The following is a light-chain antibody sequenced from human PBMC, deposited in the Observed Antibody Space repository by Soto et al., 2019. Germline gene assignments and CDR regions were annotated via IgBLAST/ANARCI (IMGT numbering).Light chain of an antibody. CDR1: QSVSSN. CDR3: QQRGEWPPGAT. Sequence: EIMLTQSPATLSLSPGERATLSCRASQSVSSNLAWYQQKPGQAPRLLIYAASTRATGIPARFSGSGSGTEFTLTISSLQSEDFAVYYCQQRGEWPPGATFGQGTRLEI. J-gene: IGKJ5*01. V-gene: IGKV3-11*01. CDR2: AAS.